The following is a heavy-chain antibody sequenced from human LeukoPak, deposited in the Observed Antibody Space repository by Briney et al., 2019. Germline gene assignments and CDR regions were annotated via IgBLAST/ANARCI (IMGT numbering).Heavy chain of an antibody. V-gene: IGHV1-46*01. Sequence: ASVKVSCTASGYTFTSYYMHWVRQAPGQGLEWMGIINPSGGSTSYAQKFQGRVTMTRDTSTSTVYMELSSLRSEDTAVYYCAAQGIGTTFDMDVWGQGTTVTVSS. J-gene: IGHJ6*02. CDR3: AAQGIGTTFDMDV. CDR2: INPSGGST. CDR1: GYTFTSYY. D-gene: IGHD1-7*01.